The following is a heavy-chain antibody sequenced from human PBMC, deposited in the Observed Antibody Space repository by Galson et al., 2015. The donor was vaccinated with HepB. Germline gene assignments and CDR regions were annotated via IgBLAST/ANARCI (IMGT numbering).Heavy chain of an antibody. CDR1: GFTFGTYG. CDR3: AKQGCTSSRCYVNC. Sequence: SLRLSCAASGFTFGTYGMNWVRQAPGKGLGWVAFMSSSGNTQYYADDVKGRFTISRDKAKNSLYLQMTSLRAEDTAVYYCAKQGCTSSRCYVNCWGQGTLVTVSS. J-gene: IGHJ4*02. V-gene: IGHV3-48*01. CDR2: MSSSGNTQ. D-gene: IGHD2-2*01.